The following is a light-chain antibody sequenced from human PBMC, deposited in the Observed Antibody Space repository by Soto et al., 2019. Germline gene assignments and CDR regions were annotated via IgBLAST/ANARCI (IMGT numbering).Light chain of an antibody. V-gene: IGLV1-40*01. J-gene: IGLJ2*01. CDR1: SSNIGAGYD. CDR3: QSYDSSLSGSV. Sequence: QSVLTQPPSVSGAPGQRVTIFCTGSSSNIGAGYDVHWYQQLPGTAPKLLIYGNSNRPSGVPDRFSGSKSGTSASLAITGLQAEDEADYYCQSYDSSLSGSVFGGGIKVTVL. CDR2: GNS.